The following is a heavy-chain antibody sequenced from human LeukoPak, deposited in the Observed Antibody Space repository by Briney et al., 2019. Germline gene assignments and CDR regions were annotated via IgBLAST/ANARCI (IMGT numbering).Heavy chain of an antibody. CDR2: INHSGST. D-gene: IGHD2-15*01. CDR1: GGSFSGYY. V-gene: IGHV4-34*01. CDR3: ARRYCSGGSCYWRSYFDY. Sequence: SETLSLTCAVYGGSFSGYYWSWIRQPPGKGLEWIGEINHSGSTNYNPSLKSRVTISVDTSKNQFSLELSSVTAADTAVYYCARRYCSGGSCYWRSYFDYWGQGTLVTVSS. J-gene: IGHJ4*02.